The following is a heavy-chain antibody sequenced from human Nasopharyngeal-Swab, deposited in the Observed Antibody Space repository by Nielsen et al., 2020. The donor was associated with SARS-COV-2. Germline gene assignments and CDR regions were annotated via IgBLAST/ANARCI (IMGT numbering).Heavy chain of an antibody. CDR2: INPSGGST. J-gene: IGHJ3*02. V-gene: IGHV1-46*01. Sequence: ASVKVSCKASGYTFTSYYMHWVRQAPGQGLEWMGIINPSGGSTSYAQKFQGRVTMTRDTSTSTVYMELSSLRSEDTAVYYRARERTVTTAGDAFDIWGQGTMVTVSS. CDR1: GYTFTSYY. D-gene: IGHD4-17*01. CDR3: ARERTVTTAGDAFDI.